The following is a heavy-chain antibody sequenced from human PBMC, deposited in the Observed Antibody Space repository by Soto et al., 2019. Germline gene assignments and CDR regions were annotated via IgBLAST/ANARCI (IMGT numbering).Heavy chain of an antibody. V-gene: IGHV5-51*01. J-gene: IGHJ4*02. D-gene: IGHD5-18*01. CDR3: ARQEGYRYGYALDY. Sequence: PVEPQKNSCKGSGYSFTNYWILWVRQMTGKGLEWMGVIYPGDSDTRYSPSFQGQVTISADKSISTAYLQWSSLKASDTAMYYCARQEGYRYGYALDYWGQGTLVTVSS. CDR2: IYPGDSDT. CDR1: GYSFTNYW.